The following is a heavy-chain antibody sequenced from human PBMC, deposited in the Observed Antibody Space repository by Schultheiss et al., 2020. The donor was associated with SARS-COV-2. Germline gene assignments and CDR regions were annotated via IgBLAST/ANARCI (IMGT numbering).Heavy chain of an antibody. CDR3: ARAPHWVPPYGMDV. V-gene: IGHV4-34*01. CDR2: IYHSGST. CDR1: GGSFSGYY. D-gene: IGHD1-1*01. Sequence: SETLSLTCAVYGGSFSGYYWSWIRQPPGKGLEWIGSIYHSGSTNYNPSLKSRVTISVDTSKNQFSLKLSSVTAADTAVYYCARAPHWVPPYGMDVWGQGTTVTVSS. J-gene: IGHJ6*02.